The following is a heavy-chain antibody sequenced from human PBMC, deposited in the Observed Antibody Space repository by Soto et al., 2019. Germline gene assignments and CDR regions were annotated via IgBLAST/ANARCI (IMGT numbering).Heavy chain of an antibody. CDR2: IIPILGIA. D-gene: IGHD3-10*01. Sequence: QVQLVQSGAEVKKPGSSVKVSCKASGGTFSSYTISWVRQAPGQGLEWMGRIIPILGIANYAQKFQGRVTITADNSTSTAYMELSSLRSEDTAVYYCARYPKSYYGSGSSWGQGTLVTVSS. J-gene: IGHJ5*02. CDR1: GGTFSSYT. V-gene: IGHV1-69*02. CDR3: ARYPKSYYGSGSS.